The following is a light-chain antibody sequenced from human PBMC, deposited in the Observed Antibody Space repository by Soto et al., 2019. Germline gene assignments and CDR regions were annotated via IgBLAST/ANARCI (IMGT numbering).Light chain of an antibody. J-gene: IGLJ1*01. Sequence: QSVLTQPPSASGTPGQRVTISCSGSSSNIGSNYVYWYQQLPGTAPKLLIYRNNQRPSGVPDRFPGSKSGTSASLAISGLRSEDEADYYCAAWDDSLSEVFGTGTKVTGL. CDR2: RNN. CDR3: AAWDDSLSEV. V-gene: IGLV1-47*01. CDR1: SSNIGSNY.